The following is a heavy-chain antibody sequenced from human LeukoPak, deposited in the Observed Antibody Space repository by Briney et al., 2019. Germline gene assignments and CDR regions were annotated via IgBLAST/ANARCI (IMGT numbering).Heavy chain of an antibody. J-gene: IGHJ4*02. V-gene: IGHV5-51*01. D-gene: IGHD5-24*01. Sequence: RGESLKISCKGSGYSFTSYWIAWVRQTPGKGLEWMGIIYPGDSNTRYSPSFQGQVTISADKSINSAYLQWSSLKASDAAMYYCAKLVRSGYNQFYFEYWGQGTLVTVSS. CDR1: GYSFTSYW. CDR2: IYPGDSNT. CDR3: AKLVRSGYNQFYFEY.